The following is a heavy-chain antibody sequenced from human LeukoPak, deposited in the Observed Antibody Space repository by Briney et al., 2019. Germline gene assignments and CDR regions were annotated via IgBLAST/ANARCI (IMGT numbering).Heavy chain of an antibody. CDR3: ARGGAPILRFLEWAHYYYGMDV. J-gene: IGHJ6*02. CDR1: GLRFRSYA. Sequence: GGSLRLSCVASGLRFRSYAMNWVRQAPGKGLECISTISDDSSFTYYADSVKGRSAISRDNSKNTLYLQMNSLRAEDTAVYYCARGGAPILRFLEWAHYYYGMDVWGQGTTVTVSS. V-gene: IGHV3-23*01. CDR2: ISDDSSFT. D-gene: IGHD3-3*01.